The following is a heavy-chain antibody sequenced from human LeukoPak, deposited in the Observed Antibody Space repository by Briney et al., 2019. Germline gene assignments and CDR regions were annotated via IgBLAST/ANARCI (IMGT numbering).Heavy chain of an antibody. J-gene: IGHJ4*02. D-gene: IGHD3-16*02. CDR3: VTQSLGGSLDY. V-gene: IGHV5-51*01. CDR1: GYIFSSYW. CDR2: IYPGDSVA. Sequence: GESLKISCKGSGYIFSSYWIAWVRQMPGKGLEWMGIIYPGDSVAKYSPSFQGQVTISADKSMNTASLQWRSLQVSDTAIYFCVTQSLGGSLDYWGQGAQVTVSS.